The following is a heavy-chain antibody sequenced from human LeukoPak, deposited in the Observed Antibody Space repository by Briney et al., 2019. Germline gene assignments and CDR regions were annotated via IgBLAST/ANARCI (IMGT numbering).Heavy chain of an antibody. CDR2: IGAYNGNT. CDR1: GYTFTSYG. V-gene: IGHV1-18*01. Sequence: ASVKVSCKASGYTFTSYGISWVRQAPGQGLEWMGWIGAYNGNTNYAQKLQGRVTMTTDTSTSTAYMELRSLRSDDTAVYYCARVSAPRFGELLVNDAFDIWGQGTMVTVSS. CDR3: ARVSAPRFGELLVNDAFDI. J-gene: IGHJ3*02. D-gene: IGHD3-10*02.